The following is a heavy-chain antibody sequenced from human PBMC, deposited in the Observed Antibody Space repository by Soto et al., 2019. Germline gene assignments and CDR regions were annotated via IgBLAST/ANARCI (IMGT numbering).Heavy chain of an antibody. Sequence: GASVKVSCKASGYTFNSYAMHWACQAPGQRLEWMGWINAGNGNTKYSQKFQGRVTITRDTSASTAYMELSSLRSEDTAVYYCARSRGYYGSGSYFWFDSWGQGTLVTVSS. D-gene: IGHD3-10*01. CDR3: ARSRGYYGSGSYFWFDS. CDR2: INAGNGNT. V-gene: IGHV1-3*01. J-gene: IGHJ5*01. CDR1: GYTFNSYA.